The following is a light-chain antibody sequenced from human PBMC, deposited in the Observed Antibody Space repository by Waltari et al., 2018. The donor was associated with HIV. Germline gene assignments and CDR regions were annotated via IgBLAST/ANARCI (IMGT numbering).Light chain of an antibody. CDR1: SGHSSYA. CDR2: LNSDGRH. Sequence: QLVLTQSPSASASLGASVKLTCTLSSGHSSYAIAWHQQQPAKGPRYLMKLNSDGRHSKGDGIPDRCAGSSSGAERYLTISSLQSEDEADYYCQTWDTGILFGGGTKLTVL. V-gene: IGLV4-69*01. CDR3: QTWDTGIL. J-gene: IGLJ2*01.